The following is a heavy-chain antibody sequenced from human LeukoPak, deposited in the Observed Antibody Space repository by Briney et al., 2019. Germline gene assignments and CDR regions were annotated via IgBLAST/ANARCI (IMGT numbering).Heavy chain of an antibody. CDR3: ARVGDYYDSSGYLL. CDR2: ISSSGSTI. CDR1: GFTFSSYE. V-gene: IGHV3-48*03. Sequence: GGSLRLSCAASGFTFSSYEMNWVRQAPGKGLEWVSHISSSGSTIYYADSVKGRFTISRDNAKNSLYLQMNSLRAEDTAVYYCARVGDYYDSSGYLLWGQGTLVTVSS. D-gene: IGHD3-22*01. J-gene: IGHJ4*02.